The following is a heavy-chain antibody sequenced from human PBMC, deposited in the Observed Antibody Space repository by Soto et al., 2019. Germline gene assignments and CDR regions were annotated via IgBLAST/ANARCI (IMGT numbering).Heavy chain of an antibody. Sequence: PVKLCCTSAGYTLTNYYTHWLRKTPGQGLEWMGIINPSGGSTSDAQKFQGRVTMTRDTSTDTAYMELSSLRSDDTAVYYCAAGRRITIFGVVFLGGSGYYYWGQGTLVTVSS. CDR1: GYTLTNYY. CDR3: AAGRRITIFGVVFLGGSGYYY. V-gene: IGHV1-46*01. D-gene: IGHD3-3*01. J-gene: IGHJ4*02. CDR2: INPSGGST.